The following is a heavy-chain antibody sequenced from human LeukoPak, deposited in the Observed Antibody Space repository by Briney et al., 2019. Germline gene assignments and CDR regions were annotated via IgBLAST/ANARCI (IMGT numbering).Heavy chain of an antibody. J-gene: IGHJ2*01. D-gene: IGHD1-26*01. V-gene: IGHV4-59*08. Sequence: PSETLSLTCSVSGGSISSYYWSWIRQPPGKGLEWIGYISHIGSTNYSPSLKSRVTISSDTSKNQFSLKLTSVTAADTAVYSCAATDPYCYFHLWGRGTLVTVSS. CDR2: ISHIGST. CDR3: AATDPYCYFHL. CDR1: GGSISSYY.